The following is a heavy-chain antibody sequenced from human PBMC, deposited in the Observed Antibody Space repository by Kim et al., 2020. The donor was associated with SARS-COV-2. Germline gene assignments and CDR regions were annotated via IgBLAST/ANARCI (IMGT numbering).Heavy chain of an antibody. D-gene: IGHD6-19*01. J-gene: IGHJ6*02. V-gene: IGHV3-33*08. CDR1: GFTFSSYG. CDR2: IWYDGSNK. CDR3: ARDRGAPSFRAGLNHCYGMDV. Sequence: GGSLRLSCAASGFTFSSYGMHWVRQAPGKGLEWVAVIWYDGSNKYYADSVKGRFTISRDNSKNTLYLQMNSLRAEDTAVYYCARDRGAPSFRAGLNHCYGMDVWGQGTTVTVSS.